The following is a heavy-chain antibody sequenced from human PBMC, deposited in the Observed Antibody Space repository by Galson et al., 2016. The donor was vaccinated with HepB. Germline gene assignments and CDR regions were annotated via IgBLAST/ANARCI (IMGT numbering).Heavy chain of an antibody. CDR3: AREFEYGGNSPLGY. J-gene: IGHJ4*02. CDR2: INPNNGGT. D-gene: IGHD4-23*01. Sequence: SVKVSCKASGYTFIGYYIHWVRQAPGQGLEWMGWINPNNGGTNYVQKFPGRVTMTRDTSISTVYMELRGLRSDDTAMYYCAREFEYGGNSPLGYWGQGTLFTVSS. V-gene: IGHV1-2*02. CDR1: GYTFIGYY.